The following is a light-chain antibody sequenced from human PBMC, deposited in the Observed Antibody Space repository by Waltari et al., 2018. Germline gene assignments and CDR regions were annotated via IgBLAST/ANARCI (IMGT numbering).Light chain of an antibody. J-gene: IGKJ2*01. Sequence: EIVLTQSPATLSLSPGEGATLSCRASQSASSSLAWIQQRPGQAPRLLIYDASSRATGIPARFSGSGSGTDFTLTISSLEPEDFAVYYCQQRAFWPPTFGRGTKLEMK. V-gene: IGKV3-11*01. CDR1: QSASSS. CDR2: DAS. CDR3: QQRAFWPPT.